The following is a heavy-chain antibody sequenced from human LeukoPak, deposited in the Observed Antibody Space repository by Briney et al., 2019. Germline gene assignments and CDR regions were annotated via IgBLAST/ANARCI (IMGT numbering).Heavy chain of an antibody. J-gene: IGHJ4*02. CDR2: ISSSSSYI. CDR1: GFTFSSYS. Sequence: GGSLRLSCAASGFTFSSYSMNWVRQAPGKGLEWVSSISSSSSYIYYADSVKGRFTISRDNAKNSLYLQMNSLRAEDTAVYYCAGTTYGSGSYYFDYWGQGTLVTVSS. D-gene: IGHD3-10*01. V-gene: IGHV3-21*01. CDR3: AGTTYGSGSYYFDY.